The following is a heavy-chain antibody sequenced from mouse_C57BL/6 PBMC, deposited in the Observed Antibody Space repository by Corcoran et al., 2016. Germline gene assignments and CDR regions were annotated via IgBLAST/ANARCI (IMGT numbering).Heavy chain of an antibody. J-gene: IGHJ3*01. CDR2: INPNNGGT. D-gene: IGHD4-1*01. CDR1: GYTFTDYY. V-gene: IGHV1-26*01. CDR3: ARGLGLAY. Sequence: EVQLQQSGPELVKPGASVKISCKASGYTFTDYYMNWVKQSHGKSLEWIGDINPNNGGTSYNQKFKGKATLTVDKSSSTAYMELRSLTSEDSAVYYCARGLGLAYWGQGTLVTVSA.